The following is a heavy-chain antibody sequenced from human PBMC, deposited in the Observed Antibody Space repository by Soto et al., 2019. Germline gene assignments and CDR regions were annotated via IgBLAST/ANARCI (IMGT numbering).Heavy chain of an antibody. CDR2: ISAYNGNT. D-gene: IGHD1-26*01. CDR3: ATSWERRLEP. CDR1: GGTFSTYT. Sequence: ASVKVSCKASGGTFSTYTISWVRQAPGQGLEWMGWISAYNGNTNYAQKFQGRVTMTTDTSTSTAYMELRSLRSDDTAVYYCATSWERRLEPRGQGTLVTVSS. V-gene: IGHV1-18*01. J-gene: IGHJ5*02.